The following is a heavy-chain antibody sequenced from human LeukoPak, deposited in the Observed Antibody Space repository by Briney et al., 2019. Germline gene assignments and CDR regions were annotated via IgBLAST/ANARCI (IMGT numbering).Heavy chain of an antibody. D-gene: IGHD3-10*01. CDR3: ARKGRFGYYYGMDV. CDR1: GGSISSYY. Sequence: SETLSLTCTVSGGSISSYYWSWIRQPPGKGLEWIGYIYYSGSTNYNPSLKSRVTISVDTSKNQFSLKLSSMTAADTAVYYCARKGRFGYYYGMDVWGQGTTVTVSS. J-gene: IGHJ6*02. CDR2: IYYSGST. V-gene: IGHV4-59*01.